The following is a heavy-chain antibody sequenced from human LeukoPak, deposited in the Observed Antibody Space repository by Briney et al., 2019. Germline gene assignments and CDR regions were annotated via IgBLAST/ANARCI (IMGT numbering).Heavy chain of an antibody. D-gene: IGHD5-18*01. V-gene: IGHV4-39*01. J-gene: IGHJ4*02. CDR2: IYYSGST. CDR3: ARVGDTAMAPFAW. CDR1: GGSISSGDYY. Sequence: SETLSLTCTVSGGSISSGDYYWSRIRQPPGKGLEWIGSIYYSGSTYYNPSLKSRVTISVDTSKNQFSLKLSSVTAADTAVYYCARVGDTAMAPFAWWGQGTLVTVSS.